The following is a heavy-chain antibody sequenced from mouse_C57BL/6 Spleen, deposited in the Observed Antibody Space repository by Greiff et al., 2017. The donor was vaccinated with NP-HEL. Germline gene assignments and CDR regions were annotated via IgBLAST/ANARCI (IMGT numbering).Heavy chain of an antibody. CDR3: ASSTLYYGSSYRYFDV. D-gene: IGHD1-1*01. J-gene: IGHJ1*03. CDR1: GYAFSSSW. V-gene: IGHV1-82*01. Sequence: QVQLKESGPELVKPGASVKISCKASGYAFSSSWMNWVKQRPGKGLEWIGRIYPGDGDTNYNGKFKGKATLTADKSSSTAYMQLSSLTSEDSAVYFCASSTLYYGSSYRYFDVWGTGTTVTVSS. CDR2: IYPGDGDT.